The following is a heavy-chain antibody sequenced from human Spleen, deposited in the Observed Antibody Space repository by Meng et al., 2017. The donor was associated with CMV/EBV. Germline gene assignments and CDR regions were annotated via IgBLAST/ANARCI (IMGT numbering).Heavy chain of an antibody. CDR3: AKYPGVGYCTTTSCYIYV. Sequence: GSLKISCAASGFTFSSYTMNWVRQAPGKGLEWVSTISGSGDTTYSANSVRGRFTISRDNSKNTLYLQMNSLRAEDTAVYYCAKYPGVGYCTTTSCYIYVWGQGTTVTVSS. CDR2: ISGSGDTT. CDR1: GFTFSSYT. V-gene: IGHV3-23*01. D-gene: IGHD2-2*02. J-gene: IGHJ6*02.